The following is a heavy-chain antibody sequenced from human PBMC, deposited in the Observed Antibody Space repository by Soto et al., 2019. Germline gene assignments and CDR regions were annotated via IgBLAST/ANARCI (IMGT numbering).Heavy chain of an antibody. CDR3: VKGYCIISCPNYAPPKQFDS. CDR1: GINFKNYD. D-gene: IGHD2-15*01. J-gene: IGHJ4*02. V-gene: IGHV3-30*14. CDR2: LSYDETHA. Sequence: GGSLRLSCVASGINFKNYDMHWVRQSPGKGLEWLGVLSYDETHAFYAESLGCRFTISRDNSKNTLYLQLNSLRTADTAIYYCVKGYCIISCPNYAPPKQFDSWGQGTLVTVSS.